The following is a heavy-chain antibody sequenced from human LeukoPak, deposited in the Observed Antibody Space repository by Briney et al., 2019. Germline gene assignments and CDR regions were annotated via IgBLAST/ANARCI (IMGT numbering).Heavy chain of an antibody. CDR3: ARGIVGATILSAYFDY. CDR2: ISYDGTNK. V-gene: IGHV3-30*03. J-gene: IGHJ4*02. Sequence: PGNSLRLSCAASGFTFSNYGMHWVRQAPGKGLEWVAVISYDGTNKYYADSVKGRFTISRDNSKNTLYLQMNSLRTEDTAVYYCARGIVGATILSAYFDYWGQGTLVTVSS. D-gene: IGHD1-26*01. CDR1: GFTFSNYG.